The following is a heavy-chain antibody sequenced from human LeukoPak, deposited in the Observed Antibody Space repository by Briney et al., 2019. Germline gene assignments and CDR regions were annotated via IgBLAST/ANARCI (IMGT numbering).Heavy chain of an antibody. D-gene: IGHD6-19*01. J-gene: IGHJ4*02. V-gene: IGHV3-74*01. CDR3: TRGYSSGWYYFDY. CDR1: GFTFSSYW. Sequence: GGSLRLSCAASGFTFSSYWMHWVRQAPGKGLVWVSRVNSDGSTTSYADSVKGRFTISRDNAKNTLYLQMNSLRVEDTAMYYCTRGYSSGWYYFDYWGQGTLVTVSS. CDR2: VNSDGSTT.